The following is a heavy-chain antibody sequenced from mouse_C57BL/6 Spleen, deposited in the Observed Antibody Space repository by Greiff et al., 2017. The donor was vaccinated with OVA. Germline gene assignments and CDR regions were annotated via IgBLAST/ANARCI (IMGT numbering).Heavy chain of an antibody. D-gene: IGHD4-1*01. CDR3: AKDWDGYYAMDY. CDR2: IWSGGST. V-gene: IGHV2-4*01. J-gene: IGHJ4*01. CDR1: GFSLTSYG. Sequence: QVQLKESGPGLVQPSQSLSITCTVSGFSLTSYGVHWVRQPPGKGLEWLGVIWSGGSTDYNAAFISRLSISKDNSTSQVFFKMNSLQADDTAIYYCAKDWDGYYAMDYWGQGTSVTVSS.